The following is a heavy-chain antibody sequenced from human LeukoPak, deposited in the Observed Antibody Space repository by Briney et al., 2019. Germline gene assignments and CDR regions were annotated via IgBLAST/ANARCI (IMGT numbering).Heavy chain of an antibody. D-gene: IGHD3-22*01. Sequence: PGGSLRLSCAASGFTFSSYEMNWVRQAPGKGLEWVSYISSSGSTIYYADSVKGRFTISRDNAKNSLYLQMNSLRAEDTAVYYCARDPRRTSSGYPLGLAFDIWGQGTMVTVSS. CDR2: ISSSGSTI. V-gene: IGHV3-48*03. J-gene: IGHJ3*02. CDR1: GFTFSSYE. CDR3: ARDPRRTSSGYPLGLAFDI.